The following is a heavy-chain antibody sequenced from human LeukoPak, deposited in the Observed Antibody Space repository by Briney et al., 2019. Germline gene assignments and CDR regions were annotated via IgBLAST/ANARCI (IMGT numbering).Heavy chain of an antibody. CDR1: GGSISSSTYY. Sequence: PSETLSLTCTVSGGSISSSTYYWGWIRQPPGKGLEWIGSIFYSGRTYYNPSLKSRVTMSVDTSKNQFSLKLSSVTAADTAVYYCARLSGDTRWLVVRWYNWFDPWGQGTLVTVSS. J-gene: IGHJ5*02. CDR3: ARLSGDTRWLVVRWYNWFDP. D-gene: IGHD6-19*01. CDR2: IFYSGRT. V-gene: IGHV4-39*07.